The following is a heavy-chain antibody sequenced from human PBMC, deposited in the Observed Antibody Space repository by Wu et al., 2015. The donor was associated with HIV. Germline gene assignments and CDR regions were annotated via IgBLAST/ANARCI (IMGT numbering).Heavy chain of an antibody. D-gene: IGHD2-2*01. Sequence: QVQLVQSGAEVKKPGASVKVSCKASGYTFTTYGISWVRQAPGQGLEWMGWISAYNGNTNYAQKLQGRVTLTTDTSTSTAYMELRSLRSDDTAVYYCARVSTLVIPAAGLDYYYYMDVWGKGTTVTVSS. J-gene: IGHJ6*03. CDR1: GYTFTTYG. V-gene: IGHV1-18*01. CDR3: ARVSTLVIPAAGLDYYYYMDV. CDR2: ISAYNGNT.